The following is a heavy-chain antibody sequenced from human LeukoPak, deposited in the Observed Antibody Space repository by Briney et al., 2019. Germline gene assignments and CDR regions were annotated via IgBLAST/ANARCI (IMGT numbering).Heavy chain of an antibody. CDR3: ARDRAAADSDY. D-gene: IGHD6-13*01. V-gene: IGHV3-48*01. CDR2: ISSSGSTI. J-gene: IGHJ4*02. Sequence: QTGGSLRLSCAASGFTFSSYTMNWVRQAPGKGLEWVSYISSSGSTIYYADSVKGRFTISRDNSKNTLFLQMQSLRAEDTAIYYCARDRAAADSDYWGQGTLLAVSS. CDR1: GFTFSSYT.